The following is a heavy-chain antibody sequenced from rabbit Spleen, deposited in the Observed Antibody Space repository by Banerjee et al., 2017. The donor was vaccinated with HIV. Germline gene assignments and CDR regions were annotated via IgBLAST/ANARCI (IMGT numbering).Heavy chain of an antibody. D-gene: IGHD8-1*01. Sequence: QSLGESGGDLDKPGASLTLTCTASGFSFSSSYYIRWVRQAPGKGLESIACIYGGGGGSTWYASWAKGRFTIPKTSSTTVTLQLTSLTAADTATYFCARDSGSSFSSYGMDLWGPGTLVTVS. CDR1: GFSFSSSYY. V-gene: IGHV1S40*01. CDR3: ARDSGSSFSSYGMDL. J-gene: IGHJ6*01. CDR2: IYGGGGGST.